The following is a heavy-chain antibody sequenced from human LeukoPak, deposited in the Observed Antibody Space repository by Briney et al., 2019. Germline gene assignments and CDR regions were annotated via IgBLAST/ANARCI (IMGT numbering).Heavy chain of an antibody. CDR3: ARDALTYCSSTSCEIDY. D-gene: IGHD2-2*01. CDR1: GFTFDDYA. Sequence: PGRSLRLSCAASGFTFDDYAMHWVRQAPGKGLEWVSGISWNSGSIGYADSVKGRFTISRDNAKNSLYLQMNSLRAEDTAVYYCARDALTYCSSTSCEIDYWGQGTLVTVSS. V-gene: IGHV3-9*01. CDR2: ISWNSGSI. J-gene: IGHJ4*02.